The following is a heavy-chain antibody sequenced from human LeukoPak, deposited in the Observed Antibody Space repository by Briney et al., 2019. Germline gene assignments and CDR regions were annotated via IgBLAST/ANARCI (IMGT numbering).Heavy chain of an antibody. J-gene: IGHJ4*02. CDR3: ASLRFLEWLSFDY. CDR2: INHSGST. CDR1: GGSFSGYY. Sequence: PSETLSLTCAAYGGSFSGYYGSWIRQPPGKGLEWIGEINHSGSTNYDPSLKSRVTISVDTSKNQFSLKLSSVTAADTAVYYCASLRFLEWLSFDYWGQGTLVTVSS. D-gene: IGHD3-3*01. V-gene: IGHV4-34*01.